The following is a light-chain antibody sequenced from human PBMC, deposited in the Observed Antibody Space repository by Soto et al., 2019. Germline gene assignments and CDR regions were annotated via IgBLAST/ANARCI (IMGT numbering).Light chain of an antibody. J-gene: IGKJ4*01. Sequence: EIVLTQSPATLSLSPGERATLSCRASQSVSSSLAWYQQKPGQAPRILISAPSNRATGSPARFSGSGSGTDFTLTVSSLEPEDFAVYYCQQRRDWPLTFGGGTKVEI. CDR2: APS. CDR1: QSVSSS. V-gene: IGKV3-11*01. CDR3: QQRRDWPLT.